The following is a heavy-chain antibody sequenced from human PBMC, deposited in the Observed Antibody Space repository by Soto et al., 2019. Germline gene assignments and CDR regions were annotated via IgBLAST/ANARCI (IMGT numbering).Heavy chain of an antibody. CDR1: GFTFSNYG. CDR2: IASDGRDK. Sequence: RLSCEASGFTFSNYGMHWVRQAPGKGLEWVAVIASDGRDKKFADSVKGRFTISRDNSRDTLYLQMNSPRPEDTALYYCVKDRAVRAASYYFDYWGQGTLVTVSS. CDR3: VKDRAVRAASYYFDY. J-gene: IGHJ4*02. V-gene: IGHV3-30*18. D-gene: IGHD6-13*01.